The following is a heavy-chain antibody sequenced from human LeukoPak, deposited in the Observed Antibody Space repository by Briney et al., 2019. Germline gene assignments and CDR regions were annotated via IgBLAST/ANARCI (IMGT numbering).Heavy chain of an antibody. CDR2: IYYSGST. V-gene: IGHV4-59*01. CDR1: GGSTSSYY. J-gene: IGHJ6*02. CDR3: ARGWGDYYGSGSYYYYYYGMDV. Sequence: SETLSLTCTVSGGSTSSYYWSWIRQPPGKGLEWIGYIYYSGSTNYNPSLKSRVTISVDTSKNQFSLKLSPVTAADTAVYYCARGWGDYYGSGSYYYYYYGMDVWGQGTTVTVSS. D-gene: IGHD3-10*01.